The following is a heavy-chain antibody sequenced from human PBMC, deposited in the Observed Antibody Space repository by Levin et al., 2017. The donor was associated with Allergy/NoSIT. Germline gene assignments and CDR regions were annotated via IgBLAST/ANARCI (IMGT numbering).Heavy chain of an antibody. J-gene: IGHJ4*02. CDR3: VTRAWDS. V-gene: IGHV3-48*03. CDR1: GFPFSGYE. Sequence: PGGSLRLSCAASGFPFSGYEMNWVRQTPGRGLEWLSYISVSGSTMHYADSVNGRFTISRDNTKNSLFLQMSSLRVEDTAVYYCVTRAWDSWGQGTLVTVSS. CDR2: ISVSGSTM.